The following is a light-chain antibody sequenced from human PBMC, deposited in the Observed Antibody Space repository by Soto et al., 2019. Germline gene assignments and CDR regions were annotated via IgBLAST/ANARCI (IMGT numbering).Light chain of an antibody. CDR2: DAS. J-gene: IGKJ2*01. CDR1: QSVSSY. CDR3: QQRSNWRMYT. V-gene: IGKV3-11*01. Sequence: EIVLTQSPATLSLSPGERATLSCRASQSVSSYLAWYQQKPGQAPRLLIYDASNRATGIPARFSGSGSGTDFTLTTSSLEPEDFAVYYCQQRSNWRMYTFGQGTKLEIK.